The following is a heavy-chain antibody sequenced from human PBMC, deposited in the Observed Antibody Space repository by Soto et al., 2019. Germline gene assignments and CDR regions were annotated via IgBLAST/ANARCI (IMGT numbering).Heavy chain of an antibody. CDR3: AKDPSLLVVVPAAIGGFDY. V-gene: IGHV3-30*18. Sequence: GGSLRLSCAASGFTFSSYGMHWVRQAPGKGLEWVAVISYDGSNKYYADSVKGRFTTSRDNSKNTLYLQMNSLRAEDTAVYYCAKDPSLLVVVPAAIGGFDYWGQGTLVTVSS. J-gene: IGHJ4*02. CDR1: GFTFSSYG. D-gene: IGHD2-2*01. CDR2: ISYDGSNK.